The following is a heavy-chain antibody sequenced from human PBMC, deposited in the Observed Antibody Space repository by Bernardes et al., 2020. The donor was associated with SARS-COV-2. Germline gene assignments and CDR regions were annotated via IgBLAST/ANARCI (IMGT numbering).Heavy chain of an antibody. CDR2: IWYDGSNK. V-gene: IGHV3-33*01. J-gene: IGHJ4*02. CDR3: ARHPRYCSTTSCYHFFYFDD. D-gene: IGHD2-2*01. Sequence: GSLRLSCAASGFTFNNYGMHWVRQTPGKGLEWVAVIWYDGSNKHYADSVEGRFTISRENFKNTVYLQMNDLRVEDTAVYYCARHPRYCSTTSCYHFFYFDDWGQGTQVTVSS. CDR1: GFTFNNYG.